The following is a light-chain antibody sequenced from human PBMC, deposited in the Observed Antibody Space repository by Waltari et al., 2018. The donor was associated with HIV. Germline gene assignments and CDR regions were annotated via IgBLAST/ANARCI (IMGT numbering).Light chain of an antibody. CDR1: QTISSNY. CDR2: GAS. CDR3: QQYASSVSYT. J-gene: IGKJ2*01. Sequence: EIVLTQSPGTLSLSPGERATLSCRVSQTISSNYLAWYQQKPGQAPRLLIYGASSRATGIPDRFSGSGSVTDFTLTITKLEPEDFAVYYCQQYASSVSYTFGQGTKLEIK. V-gene: IGKV3-20*01.